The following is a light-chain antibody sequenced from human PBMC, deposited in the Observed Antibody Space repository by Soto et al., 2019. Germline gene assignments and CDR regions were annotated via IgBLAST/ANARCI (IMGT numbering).Light chain of an antibody. Sequence: DIVMTQSPDSLAVSLGERATMNCKSSQSVLYSSNNKNYLAWYQQKPGQPPKLLIYWASTRESGVPDRFSGSGSGTDFTLTISSLQPEDFATYYCQQANSFPPTFGQGTRLEIK. J-gene: IGKJ5*01. CDR1: QSVLYSSNNKNY. V-gene: IGKV4-1*01. CDR3: QQANSFPPT. CDR2: WAS.